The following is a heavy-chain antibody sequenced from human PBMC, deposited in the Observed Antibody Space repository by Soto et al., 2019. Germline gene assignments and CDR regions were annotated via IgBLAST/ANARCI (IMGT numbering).Heavy chain of an antibody. J-gene: IGHJ4*02. V-gene: IGHV1-69*02. Sequence: QVQLVQSGAELKKPGSSVKVSCKASGDTSSFYTINWVRQAPGLGLEWMGRVNPILSMSNYAQKFQGRVTMTADKSTSTAYMELRSLRSEDTASYYCATSYGSGYRAFDYWGQGALVTVSS. D-gene: IGHD3-10*01. CDR2: VNPILSMS. CDR1: GDTSSFYT. CDR3: ATSYGSGYRAFDY.